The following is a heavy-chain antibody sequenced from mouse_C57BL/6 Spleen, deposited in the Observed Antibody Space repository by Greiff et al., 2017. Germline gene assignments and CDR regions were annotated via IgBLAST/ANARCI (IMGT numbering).Heavy chain of an antibody. J-gene: IGHJ3*01. D-gene: IGHD1-1*01. CDR3: AREDYYGSSSWFAY. CDR2: ISYSGST. Sequence: EVKLVESGPGMVKPSQSLSLTCTVTGYSITSGYDWHWIRHFPGNKLEWMGYISYSGSTNYNPSLKSRISITHDTSKNHFFLKLNSVTTEDTATYYCAREDYYGSSSWFAYWGQGTLVTVSA. CDR1: GYSITSGYD. V-gene: IGHV3-1*01.